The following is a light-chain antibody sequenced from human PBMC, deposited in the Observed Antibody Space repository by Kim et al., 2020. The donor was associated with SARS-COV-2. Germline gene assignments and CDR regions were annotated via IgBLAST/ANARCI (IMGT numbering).Light chain of an antibody. CDR2: GAS. V-gene: IGKV3-20*01. Sequence: SPGDGASLSCRASHSVSSSYLSWYQQQPGQAPRLLIDGASSRATGIPDRFSGSGSRTDFTLTISRLEPEDVAVYYCQQYGSSPLTFGGGTKVDIK. J-gene: IGKJ4*01. CDR1: HSVSSSY. CDR3: QQYGSSPLT.